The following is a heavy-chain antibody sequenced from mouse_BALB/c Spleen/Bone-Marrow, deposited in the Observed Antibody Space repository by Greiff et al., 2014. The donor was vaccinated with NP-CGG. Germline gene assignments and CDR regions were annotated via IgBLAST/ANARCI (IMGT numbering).Heavy chain of an antibody. V-gene: IGHV3-1*02. CDR2: IHYSGST. D-gene: IGHD1-1*01. J-gene: IGHJ1*01. Sequence: VQLQQSGPDLVKPSQSLSLTCTVTGYSITSGYSWHWIRQFPGNKLEWMGYIHYSGSTNYNPSLKSRISITRGTSKNQLFLQLNSVTTEDTATYYCARRGLDYYGSSYWYFDVWGAGTTVTVSS. CDR3: ARRGLDYYGSSYWYFDV. CDR1: GYSITSGYS.